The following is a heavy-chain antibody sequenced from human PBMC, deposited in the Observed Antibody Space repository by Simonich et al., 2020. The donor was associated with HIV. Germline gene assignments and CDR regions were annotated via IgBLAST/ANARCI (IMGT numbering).Heavy chain of an antibody. Sequence: QVQLQQWGAGLLKPSETLSLTCAVYGGSFSGYYWSWIRQPPGKGLEWIGEINHSRSTNYNSSLKSRVPISVDTSKNQFSLKLSSVTAADTAVYYCARRRIQLWLLALDIWGQGTMVTVSS. CDR2: INHSRST. J-gene: IGHJ3*02. V-gene: IGHV4-34*01. CDR3: ARRRIQLWLLALDI. D-gene: IGHD5-18*01. CDR1: GGSFSGYY.